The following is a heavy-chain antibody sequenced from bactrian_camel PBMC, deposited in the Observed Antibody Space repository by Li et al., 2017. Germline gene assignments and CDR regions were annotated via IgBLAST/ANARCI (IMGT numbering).Heavy chain of an antibody. Sequence: VQLVESGGGLVQPGGSLRLSCTVSGITSSNHDMSWVRQAPGKEVEWVAGITSLFRTTSYRESVKGRFTISRDNAKKTLYLQMNSLKTEDTAVYYCALGSSSQSTMTARGQGTQVTVS. CDR2: ITSLFRTT. V-gene: IGHV3S40*01. CDR1: GITSSNHD. J-gene: IGHJ4*01. D-gene: IGHD6*01.